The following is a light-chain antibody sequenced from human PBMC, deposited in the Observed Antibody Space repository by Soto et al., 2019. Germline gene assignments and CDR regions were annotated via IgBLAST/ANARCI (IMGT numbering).Light chain of an antibody. CDR2: DAS. CDR1: QSVSSSY. CDR3: QQYGGSPPT. Sequence: IVLTQSPAILSLSPGKRAILSFGSSQSVSSSYLAWYQQKPGLAPRLLIYDASSRATGIPDRFSGSGSGTDFTLTISRLEPEDFAVYYCQQYGGSPPTFGQGTKVDIK. V-gene: IGKV3D-20*01. J-gene: IGKJ1*01.